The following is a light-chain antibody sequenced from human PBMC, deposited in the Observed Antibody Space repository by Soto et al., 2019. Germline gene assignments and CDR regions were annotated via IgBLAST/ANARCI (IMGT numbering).Light chain of an antibody. Sequence: QSALTQPPSASGSPGQSVTISCTGTSSDVGGYNYVSWYQQHPGKGPKLMIYEVTKRPSGVPDRFSGSKSGSTASLTVSRLQDEDEADYYCSAYGGSNNFVVFGGGTKLTVL. CDR2: EVT. CDR1: SSDVGGYNY. V-gene: IGLV2-8*01. J-gene: IGLJ2*01. CDR3: SAYGGSNNFVV.